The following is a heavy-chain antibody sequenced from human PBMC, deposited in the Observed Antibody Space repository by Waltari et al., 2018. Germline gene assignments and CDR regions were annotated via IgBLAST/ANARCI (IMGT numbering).Heavy chain of an antibody. D-gene: IGHD6-19*01. CDR1: GFTFRTYG. Sequence: QVQLVEAGGGVVQHGGSLRLSCAASGFTFRTYGMHWVRQAPGKGLGWVAFIRYDGSNKDDGDSVKGRVTISRDNSKNTLYLQMNSLRAEDTAVYYCAKALYSSGWYEGVDYWGQGTLVTVSS. V-gene: IGHV3-30*02. CDR3: AKALYSSGWYEGVDY. CDR2: IRYDGSNK. J-gene: IGHJ4*02.